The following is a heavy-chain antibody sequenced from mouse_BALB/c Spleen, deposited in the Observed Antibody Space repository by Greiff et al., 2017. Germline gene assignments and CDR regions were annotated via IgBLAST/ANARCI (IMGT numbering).Heavy chain of an antibody. J-gene: IGHJ2*01. V-gene: IGHV1-4*01. CDR1: GYTFTSYT. CDR3: ASLSWDYFDY. CDR2: INPSSGYT. Sequence: LQESGAELARPGASVKMSCKASGYTFTSYTMHWVKQRPGQGLEWIGYINPSSGYTNYNQKFKDKATLTADKSSSTAYMQLSSLTSEDSAVYYCASLSWDYFDYWGQGTTLTVSS. D-gene: IGHD1-1*01.